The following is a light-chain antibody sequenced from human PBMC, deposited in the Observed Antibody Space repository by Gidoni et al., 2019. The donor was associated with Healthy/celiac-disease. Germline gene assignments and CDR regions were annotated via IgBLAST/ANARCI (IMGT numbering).Light chain of an antibody. CDR2: DAS. V-gene: IGKV3-11*01. Sequence: VLTHSPATLSLSPGERATLSCRASQSVSSYLAWYQQKPGQAPRLLSYDASNRATGIPARFSGSGSGTDFTITISSLEPEDFAVYYCQQRSNWPPLTFGGGTKVEIK. J-gene: IGKJ4*01. CDR3: QQRSNWPPLT. CDR1: QSVSSY.